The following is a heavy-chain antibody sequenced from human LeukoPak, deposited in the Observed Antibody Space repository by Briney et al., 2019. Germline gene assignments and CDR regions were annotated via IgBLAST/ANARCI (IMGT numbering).Heavy chain of an antibody. D-gene: IGHD6-13*01. Sequence: PGGSLRLSCAASGFTFDDYGMSWVRQAPGKGLEWASGINWNGGSTGYADSVKGRFTSSRDNSKNTLYLQMNSLRAEDTAVYYCAKYGSSRDFDSWGQGTLVTVSS. CDR2: INWNGGST. V-gene: IGHV3-20*04. CDR1: GFTFDDYG. J-gene: IGHJ4*02. CDR3: AKYGSSRDFDS.